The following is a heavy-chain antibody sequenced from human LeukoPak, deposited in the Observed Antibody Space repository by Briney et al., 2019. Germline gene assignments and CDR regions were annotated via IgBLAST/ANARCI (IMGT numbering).Heavy chain of an antibody. CDR1: GGSISSGDYY. Sequence: SETPSLTCTVSGGSISSGDYYWSWIRQPPGKGLEWIGYIYYSGSTYYNPSLKSRVTISVDTSKNQFSLKLSSVTAADTAVYYCARVKYYYGSGFDYWGQGTLVTVSS. J-gene: IGHJ4*02. CDR2: IYYSGST. D-gene: IGHD3-10*01. CDR3: ARVKYYYGSGFDY. V-gene: IGHV4-30-4*01.